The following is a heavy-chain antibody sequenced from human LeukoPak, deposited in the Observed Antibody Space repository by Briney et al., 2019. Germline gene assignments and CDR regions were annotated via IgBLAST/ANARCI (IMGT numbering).Heavy chain of an antibody. Sequence: ASVTVSCKASGYTFPSYGISWVRQAPGQGLEWMGWISAYNGNTNYAQKLQSRVTMTTDTSTSTAYMELRSLRSDDTAVYYCARSDYYDSSGSYWGQGTLVTVSS. V-gene: IGHV1-18*01. D-gene: IGHD3-22*01. CDR3: ARSDYYDSSGSY. J-gene: IGHJ4*02. CDR1: GYTFPSYG. CDR2: ISAYNGNT.